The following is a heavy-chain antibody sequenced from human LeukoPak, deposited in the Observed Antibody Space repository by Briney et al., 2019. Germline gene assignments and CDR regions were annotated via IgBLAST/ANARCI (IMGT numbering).Heavy chain of an antibody. J-gene: IGHJ4*02. CDR3: ARLDGSGSYFDYFDY. CDR2: IYYSGST. V-gene: IGHV4-59*08. CDR1: GGSISSYY. Sequence: SETLSLTCTVSGGSISSYYWSWIRQPPGKGLEWIGYIYYSGSTNYNPSLKSRATISVDTSKNQFSLKLSSVTAADTAVYYCARLDGSGSYFDYFDYWGQGTLVTVSS. D-gene: IGHD1-26*01.